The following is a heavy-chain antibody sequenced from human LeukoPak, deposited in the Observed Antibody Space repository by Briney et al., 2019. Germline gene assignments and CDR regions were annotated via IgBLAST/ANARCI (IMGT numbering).Heavy chain of an antibody. Sequence: KPSETLSLTCNVSGGSISGYHWSWIRQPPGKGVEWLGYIYYSGSSNYNPSLKSRVTISVDTSKNQFSLKLSSVTAADTAVYYCARGARGTLITMVRGVISPRFDYWGQGTLVTVSS. V-gene: IGHV4-59*12. CDR3: ARGARGTLITMVRGVISPRFDY. CDR2: IYYSGSS. CDR1: GGSISGYH. J-gene: IGHJ4*02. D-gene: IGHD3-10*01.